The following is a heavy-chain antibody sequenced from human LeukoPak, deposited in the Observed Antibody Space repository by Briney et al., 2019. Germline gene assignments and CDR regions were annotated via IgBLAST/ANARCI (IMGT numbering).Heavy chain of an antibody. CDR2: ISYSGST. CDR1: GFTFSGSA. J-gene: IGHJ4*02. D-gene: IGHD6-19*01. CDR3: ARAPVTGSGIY. Sequence: PGGSLKLSCAASGFTFSGSAVHWIRQPPGKGLEWIGYISYSGSTNYNPSLKSRVTISVDTSKNQFSLNLSSVTEADTAVYYCARAPVTGSGIYWGQGTLVTVSS. V-gene: IGHV4-59*01.